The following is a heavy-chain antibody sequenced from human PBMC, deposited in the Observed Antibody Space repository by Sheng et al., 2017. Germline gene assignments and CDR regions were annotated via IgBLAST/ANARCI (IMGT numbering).Heavy chain of an antibody. V-gene: IGHV4-34*01. Sequence: QVQLQQWGAGLLKPSETLSLTCAVYGGSFSGYYWSWIRQPPGKGLEWIGEINHSGSTNYNPSLKSRVTISVDTSKNQFSLKLSSVTAADTAVYYCARAHLLPIVATIPPIYGMDVWGQGTTVTVSS. J-gene: IGHJ6*02. D-gene: IGHD5-12*01. CDR3: ARAHLLPIVATIPPIYGMDV. CDR1: GGSFSGYY. CDR2: INHSGST.